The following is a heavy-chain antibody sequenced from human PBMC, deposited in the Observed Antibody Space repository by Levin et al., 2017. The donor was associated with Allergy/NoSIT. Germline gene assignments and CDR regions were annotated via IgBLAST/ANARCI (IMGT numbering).Heavy chain of an antibody. J-gene: IGHJ6*02. CDR3: TRVLSQVRYYWYGLDV. CDR2: ISDSGLDT. D-gene: IGHD2-8*01. Sequence: SGGSLRLSCTASGFPFSMYAMDWVRQAPGKGLESIASISDSGLDTYYKDSVRGRFTISRDNSRNTVYLQMNRLRAEDTAKYYCTRVLSQVRYYWYGLDVWGQGTTVTVSS. CDR1: GFPFSMYA. V-gene: IGHV3-23*01.